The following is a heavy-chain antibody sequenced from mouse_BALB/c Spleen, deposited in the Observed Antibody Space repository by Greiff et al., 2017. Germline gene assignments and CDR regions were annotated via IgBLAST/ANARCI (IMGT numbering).Heavy chain of an antibody. CDR2: ISSGSSTI. V-gene: IGHV5-17*02. CDR3: ARGDGSRAMDY. D-gene: IGHD1-1*01. Sequence: DVKLVESGGGLVQPGGSRKLSCAASGFTFSSFGMHWVRQAPEKGLEWVAYISSGSSTIYYADTVKGRFTISRDNPKNTLFLQMTSLRSEDTAMYYCARGDGSRAMDYWGQGTSGTVSS. J-gene: IGHJ4*01. CDR1: GFTFSSFG.